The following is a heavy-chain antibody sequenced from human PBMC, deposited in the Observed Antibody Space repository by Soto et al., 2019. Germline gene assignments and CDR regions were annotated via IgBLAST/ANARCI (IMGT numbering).Heavy chain of an antibody. V-gene: IGHV1-46*01. J-gene: IGHJ4*02. D-gene: IGHD1-26*01. CDR1: GYTLSDAN. CDR3: VRDLRVGGDY. CDR2: FNPRADTT. Sequence: ASVKVSCKASGYTLSDANINWVRQAPGQGPEWMGIFNPRADTTNYAQKFQGRVTMTRDTSTSTVYMELSSLRSEDTAMYYCVRDLRVGGDYWGQGTLVTVSS.